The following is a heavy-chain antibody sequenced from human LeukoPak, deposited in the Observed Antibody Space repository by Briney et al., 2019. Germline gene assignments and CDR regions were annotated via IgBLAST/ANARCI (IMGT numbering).Heavy chain of an antibody. Sequence: SVKVSCKASGGTFSSYAISWVRQAPGQGLEWMGGIIPIFGTPNYAQKFQGRVTITADESTSTAYMELSSLRSEDTAVYYCARKQGYCSSTSCYSPFDYWGQGTLVTVSS. V-gene: IGHV1-69*13. J-gene: IGHJ4*02. CDR1: GGTFSSYA. CDR2: IIPIFGTP. CDR3: ARKQGYCSSTSCYSPFDY. D-gene: IGHD2-2*01.